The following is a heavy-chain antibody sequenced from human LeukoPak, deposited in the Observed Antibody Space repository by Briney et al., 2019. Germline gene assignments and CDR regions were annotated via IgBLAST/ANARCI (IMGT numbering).Heavy chain of an antibody. CDR3: AREGLNCSGGSCYTVFDY. V-gene: IGHV4-59*01. Sequence: SETLSLTCTVSGGSISCYYWSWIRQPPGKGLEWIGYIYYSGSTNYNPSLKSRVTISVDTSKNQFSLKLSSVTAADTAVYYCAREGLNCSGGSCYTVFDYWGQGTLVTVSS. J-gene: IGHJ4*02. CDR1: GGSISCYY. CDR2: IYYSGST. D-gene: IGHD2-15*01.